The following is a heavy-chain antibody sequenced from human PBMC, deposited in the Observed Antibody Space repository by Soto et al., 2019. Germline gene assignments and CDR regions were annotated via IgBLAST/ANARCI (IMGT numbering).Heavy chain of an antibody. D-gene: IGHD5-18*01. CDR3: ARDPSVTAIGRADH. CDR1: GFTFDDCA. Sequence: GGSLRLSCVVSGFTFDDCAMHWARQAPGGGLEWFSGINWHSAVIGYADSVKGRFTISRHNAKNALYLQMTSLRSEVTALYYCARDPSVTAIGRADHWGQGTLVTVSS. V-gene: IGHV3-9*01. J-gene: IGHJ4*02. CDR2: INWHSAVI.